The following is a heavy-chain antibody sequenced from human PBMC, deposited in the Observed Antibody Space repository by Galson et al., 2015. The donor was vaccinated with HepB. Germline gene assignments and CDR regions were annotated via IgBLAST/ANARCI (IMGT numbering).Heavy chain of an antibody. Sequence: SVKVSCKASGGTFSSYAISWVRQAPGQGLEWMGGIIPIFGTANSAQKFQGRVTITADESTSTAYMELSSLRSEDTAVYYCARNRENHYYMDVWGKGTTVTVSS. V-gene: IGHV1-69*13. CDR3: ARNRENHYYMDV. CDR2: IIPIFGTA. J-gene: IGHJ6*03. D-gene: IGHD1-14*01. CDR1: GGTFSSYA.